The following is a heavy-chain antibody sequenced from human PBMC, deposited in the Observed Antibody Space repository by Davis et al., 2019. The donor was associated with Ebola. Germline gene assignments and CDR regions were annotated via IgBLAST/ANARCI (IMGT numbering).Heavy chain of an antibody. D-gene: IGHD1-1*01. CDR1: GYTFTGYY. CDR2: TNPNSGCT. V-gene: IGHV1-2*02. CDR3: ARDLLSNKGPRVRYGYGMDV. Sequence: AASVKVSCKASGYTFTGYYMHWVRQAPAQGLEWMGWTNPNSGCTNYAQKFQGRVTMTRDTSISTAYMELSRLRSDDTAVYYCARDLLSNKGPRVRYGYGMDVWGQGTTVTVSS. J-gene: IGHJ6*02.